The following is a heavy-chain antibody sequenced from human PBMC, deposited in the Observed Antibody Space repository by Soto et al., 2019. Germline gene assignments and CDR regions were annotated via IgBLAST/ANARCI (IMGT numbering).Heavy chain of an antibody. D-gene: IGHD1-26*01. CDR1: GGSFSGYY. V-gene: IGHV4-34*01. CDR2: INHSGST. J-gene: IGHJ6*02. CDR3: ARGSGSLRYSYGMDV. Sequence: SETLSLTCAVYGGSFSGYYWSWIRQPPGKGPEWIGEINHSGSTNYNPSLKSRVTISVDTSKNQFSLKLSSVTAADTAVYYCARGSGSLRYSYGMDVWGQGTTATVSS.